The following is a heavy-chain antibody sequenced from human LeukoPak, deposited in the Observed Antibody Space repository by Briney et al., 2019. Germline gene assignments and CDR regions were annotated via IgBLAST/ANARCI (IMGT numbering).Heavy chain of an antibody. CDR2: INQNGREK. V-gene: IGHV3-7*01. CDR3: ARDSEATDAGHSGYDSPSDY. J-gene: IGHJ4*02. Sequence: PGGSLRLSCEVSGLTFSTYWMTWVRQAPGKGLEWVASINQNGREKYYVDSVKGRFTISRDNAKNSLYLQMNSLRAEDTAVYYCARDSEATDAGHSGYDSPSDYWGQGTLVTVSS. CDR1: GLTFSTYW. D-gene: IGHD5-12*01.